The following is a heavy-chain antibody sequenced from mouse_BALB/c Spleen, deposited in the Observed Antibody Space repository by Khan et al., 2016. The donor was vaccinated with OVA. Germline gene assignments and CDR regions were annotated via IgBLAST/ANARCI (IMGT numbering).Heavy chain of an antibody. V-gene: IGHV1S81*02. Sequence: QVQLKQSGAELVKPGASVKLSCKASGYTFTSYYMYWVKQRPGQGLEWMGEINPSDGDTNFNEKFKIKATLTVDKSSSTAYMQLSSLTSEDSAVYYCTRSGYGTFAYWGQGTLVTVSA. D-gene: IGHD2-1*01. CDR2: INPSDGDT. J-gene: IGHJ3*01. CDR1: GYTFTSYY. CDR3: TRSGYGTFAY.